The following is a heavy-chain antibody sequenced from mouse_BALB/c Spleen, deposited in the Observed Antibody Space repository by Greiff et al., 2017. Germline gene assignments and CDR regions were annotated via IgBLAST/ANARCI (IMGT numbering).Heavy chain of an antibody. CDR2: INPSSGYT. J-gene: IGHJ2*01. D-gene: IGHD2-2*01. Sequence: VKLQESGAELARPGASVKMSCKASGYTFTSYTMHWVKQRPGQGLEWIGYINPSSGYTNYNQKFKDKATLTADKSSSTAYMQLSSLTSEDSAVYYCARFGYGGEYYFDYWGQGTTLTVSS. CDR1: GYTFTSYT. CDR3: ARFGYGGEYYFDY. V-gene: IGHV1-4*01.